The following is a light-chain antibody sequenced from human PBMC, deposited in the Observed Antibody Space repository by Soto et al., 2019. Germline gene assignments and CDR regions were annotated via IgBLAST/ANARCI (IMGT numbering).Light chain of an antibody. CDR2: AVN. V-gene: IGLV2-14*01. J-gene: IGLJ1*01. CDR1: NTDLGVYGY. Sequence: QSVLAQPASVSGSFGQSITISCSGPNTDLGVYGYVSWYQHHPGKAPKLLIYAVNNRPSGISDRFSGSKSGDTASLTISGLQAEDEADYFCFSKISGFVYGFGTGTKVTVL. CDR3: FSKISGFVYG.